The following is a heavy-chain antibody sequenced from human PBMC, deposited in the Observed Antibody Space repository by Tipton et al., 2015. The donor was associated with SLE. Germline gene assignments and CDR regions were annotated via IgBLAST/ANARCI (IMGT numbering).Heavy chain of an antibody. J-gene: IGHJ6*04. V-gene: IGHV4-34*01. D-gene: IGHD3-3*01. CDR2: INHSGST. CDR3: ARLQYIFAGMDV. Sequence: TLSLTCTVSGVSISPNYWSWIRQPPGKGLEWIGEINHSGSTNYNPSLKSRVTISGDTSKNQFSLKLTSVTAADTAVYYCARLQYIFAGMDVWGKGTTVTVSS. CDR1: GVSISPNY.